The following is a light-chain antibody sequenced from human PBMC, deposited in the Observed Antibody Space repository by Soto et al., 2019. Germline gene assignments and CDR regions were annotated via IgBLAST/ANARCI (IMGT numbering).Light chain of an antibody. CDR2: LAS. J-gene: IGKJ1*01. V-gene: IGKV3-11*01. CDR1: QAVNTR. CDR3: HQRQSWPRT. Sequence: EIVLTQSPATLSSFPVDRVTLSCRASQAVNTRLAWYQHKPGQAPRLLIYLASNRAAGVPARFSGSGSGTDFTLTISDVEPEDFAVYYCHQRQSWPRTVGQGNKVDIK.